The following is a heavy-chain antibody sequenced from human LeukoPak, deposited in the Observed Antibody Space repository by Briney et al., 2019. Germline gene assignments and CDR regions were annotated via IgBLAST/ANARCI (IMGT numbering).Heavy chain of an antibody. D-gene: IGHD6-13*01. CDR3: ARAGRAYSSSWYWFDP. Sequence: GASVKVSCKASGYTFTSYDINWVRQATGQGLGWMGWMNPNSGNTGYAQKFQGRVTITRNTSISTAYMELSSLRSEDTAVYYCARAGRAYSSSWYWFDPWGQGTLVTVSS. CDR1: GYTFTSYD. J-gene: IGHJ5*02. V-gene: IGHV1-8*03. CDR2: MNPNSGNT.